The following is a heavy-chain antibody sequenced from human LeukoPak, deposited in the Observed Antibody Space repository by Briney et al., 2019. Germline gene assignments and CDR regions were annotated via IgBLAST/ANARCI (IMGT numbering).Heavy chain of an antibody. Sequence: SVKVSCKASGGTFSSYAISWVRQAPGQGLEWMGRIIPILGIANYAQKFQGRVTITADKSTSTAYMELSSLRSEDTAVYYCARAEYSSSSRMSDYWGQGTLVTVSS. CDR1: GGTFSSYA. CDR2: IIPILGIA. J-gene: IGHJ4*02. D-gene: IGHD6-6*01. V-gene: IGHV1-69*04. CDR3: ARAEYSSSSRMSDY.